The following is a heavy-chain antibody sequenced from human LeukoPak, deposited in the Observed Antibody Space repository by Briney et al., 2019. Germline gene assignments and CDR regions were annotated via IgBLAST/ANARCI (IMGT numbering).Heavy chain of an antibody. D-gene: IGHD4-17*01. V-gene: IGHV1-2*02. CDR2: INPNSGGT. CDR3: ARDNGDYWFDY. J-gene: IGHJ4*02. Sequence: ASVKVSCTASGYTFTGYYMHWVRQAPGQGLEWMGWINPNSGGTNYAQKFQGRVTMTRDTSISTAYMELTRLRSDDTAVYYCARDNGDYWFDYWGQGTLVTVSS. CDR1: GYTFTGYY.